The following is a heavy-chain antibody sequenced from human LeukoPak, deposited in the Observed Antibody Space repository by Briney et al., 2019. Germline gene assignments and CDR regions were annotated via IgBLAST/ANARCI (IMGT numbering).Heavy chain of an antibody. J-gene: IGHJ3*02. V-gene: IGHV3-48*01. D-gene: IGHD3-22*01. CDR3: AKVRPDDSSGYEDDAFDI. CDR2: ISLSSSAI. CDR1: EFTFSYYS. Sequence: GGSLRLSCAASEFTFSYYSMAWVRQAPGKGLEWVSYISLSSSAIYYADSVKGRFTISRDNAKNSLYLQMNTLRGEDTAVYYCAKVRPDDSSGYEDDAFDIWGQGTMVTVSS.